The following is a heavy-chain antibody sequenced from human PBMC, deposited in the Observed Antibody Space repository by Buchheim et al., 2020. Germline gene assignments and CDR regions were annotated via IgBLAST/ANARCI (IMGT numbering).Heavy chain of an antibody. Sequence: QVQLQESGPGLVKPSETLSLTCTVSGGSVTSGSYSWSWIRQPPGEGLEWIGSISSSGSTNYNPSLKSRVTISVDPSKNQVSLKVKSVTAADTAVYYCARGDYSRHDYWGQGTL. D-gene: IGHD4-11*01. CDR2: ISSSGST. CDR1: GGSVTSGSYS. J-gene: IGHJ4*02. V-gene: IGHV4-61*01. CDR3: ARGDYSRHDY.